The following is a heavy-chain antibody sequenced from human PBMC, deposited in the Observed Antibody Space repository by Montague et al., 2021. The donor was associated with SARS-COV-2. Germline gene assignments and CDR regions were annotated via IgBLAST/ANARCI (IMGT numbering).Heavy chain of an antibody. V-gene: IGHV4-38-2*02. J-gene: IGHJ4*02. CDR1: GYSISSGYY. D-gene: IGHD3-3*01. Sequence: SETLSLTCTVSGYSISSGYYWGWLRQPPGKGLEWIGSIYHSGSTYYNPSLKSRVTISVDTSKNQFSLQLSSVTAADTAVYYCARDVRYYDFWSGRAQTSPDYWGQGTLVTVSS. CDR3: ARDVRYYDFWSGRAQTSPDY. CDR2: IYHSGST.